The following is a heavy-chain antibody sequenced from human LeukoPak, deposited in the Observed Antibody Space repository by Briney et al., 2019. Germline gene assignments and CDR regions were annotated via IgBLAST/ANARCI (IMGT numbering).Heavy chain of an antibody. Sequence: ASVKVSCKASGYTFTGYYMHWVRQAPGQGPEWMGWINPNSGGTNYAQKFQGRVTMTRDTSISTAYMELSRLRSDDTAVYYCARFTTSIAAAGYDNWGQGTLVTVSS. CDR3: ARFTTSIAAAGYDN. J-gene: IGHJ4*02. CDR1: GYTFTGYY. CDR2: INPNSGGT. V-gene: IGHV1-2*02. D-gene: IGHD6-13*01.